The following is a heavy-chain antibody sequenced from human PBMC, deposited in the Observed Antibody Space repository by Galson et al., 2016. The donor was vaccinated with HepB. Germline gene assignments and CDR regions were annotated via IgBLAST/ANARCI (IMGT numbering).Heavy chain of an antibody. J-gene: IGHJ5*02. V-gene: IGHV3-33*08. Sequence: RLSCAASGFNFRNYAMHWVRQAPGKGLEWVALIWHDGSNIYDADSVKGRFTISRDNAKNTLYLQMNSLRAEDTAVYFCVRDHSVVPTTAYNWFDPWGRGTLVTVSS. CDR1: GFNFRNYA. CDR2: IWHDGSNI. D-gene: IGHD4-23*01. CDR3: VRDHSVVPTTAYNWFDP.